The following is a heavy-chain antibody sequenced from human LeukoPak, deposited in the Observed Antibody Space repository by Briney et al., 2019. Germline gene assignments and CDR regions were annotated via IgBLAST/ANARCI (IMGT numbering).Heavy chain of an antibody. CDR2: IGSNGGST. V-gene: IGHV3-64*01. CDR1: GFTFSNYA. D-gene: IGHD2-2*01. CDR3: ARGDVVVTGPFDY. J-gene: IGHJ4*02. Sequence: GSLRLSCAASGFTFSNYAMHWVRQAPGKGLEYVSAIGSNGGSTYYANSVKGRSTISRDNSKNTLYLQMGSLRAEDMAVYYCARGDVVVTGPFDYWGQGTLVTVSS.